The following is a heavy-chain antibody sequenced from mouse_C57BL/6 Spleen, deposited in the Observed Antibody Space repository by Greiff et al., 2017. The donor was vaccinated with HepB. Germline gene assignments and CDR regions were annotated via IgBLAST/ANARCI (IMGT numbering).Heavy chain of an antibody. D-gene: IGHD1-1*02. J-gene: IGHJ4*01. CDR3: ARWVGTDYAMDY. CDR1: GYAFSSSW. V-gene: IGHV1-82*01. CDR2: IYPGDGDT. Sequence: VQLQQSGPELVKPGASVKISCKASGYAFSSSWMNWVKQRPGKGLEWIGRIYPGDGDTNYNGKFKGKATLTADKSSSTAYMQLSSLTSEDSAVYFCARWVGTDYAMDYRGQGTSVTVSS.